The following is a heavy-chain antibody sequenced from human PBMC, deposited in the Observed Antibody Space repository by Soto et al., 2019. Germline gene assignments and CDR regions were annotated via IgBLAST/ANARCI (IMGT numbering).Heavy chain of an antibody. V-gene: IGHV3-30-3*01. CDR2: ISYGGSNK. CDR1: GFTFSSYA. J-gene: IGHJ3*02. D-gene: IGHD6-13*01. CDR3: ARDRPGSEYSSSWGDFDN. Sequence: QVQLVESGGGVVQPGRSLRLSCAASGFTFSSYAMHWVRQAPGKGLEWVAAISYGGSNKYYADSVKGRFTISRDNLKHTLYLQMNSVRAEDTSVYECARDRPGSEYSSSWGDFDNWGQGTMVTVSS.